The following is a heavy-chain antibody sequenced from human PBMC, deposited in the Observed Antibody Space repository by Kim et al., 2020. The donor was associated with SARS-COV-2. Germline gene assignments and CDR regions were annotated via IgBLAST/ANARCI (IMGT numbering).Heavy chain of an antibody. V-gene: IGHV1-69*13. CDR2: IIPIFGTA. D-gene: IGHD6-6*01. Sequence: SVKVSCKASGGTFSSYAISWVRQAPGQGLEWMGGIIPIFGTANYAQKFQGRVTITADESTSTAYMELSSLRSEDTAVYYCARGLGQLVKLGFDYWGQGTLVTISS. J-gene: IGHJ4*02. CDR1: GGTFSSYA. CDR3: ARGLGQLVKLGFDY.